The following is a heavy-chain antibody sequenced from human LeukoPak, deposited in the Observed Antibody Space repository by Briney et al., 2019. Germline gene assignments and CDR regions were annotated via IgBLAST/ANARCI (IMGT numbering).Heavy chain of an antibody. J-gene: IGHJ5*02. V-gene: IGHV1-69*01. D-gene: IGHD3-16*01. Sequence: GSSVKVSCKASGGTFSSYAISWVRQAPGQGLEWMGGIIPIFGTANYAQKFQGRVTITADESTSTAYMELSSLRSEDTAVYYCARGLGIISCCESLNWFDPWGQGTLVSVSS. CDR1: GGTFSSYA. CDR2: IIPIFGTA. CDR3: ARGLGIISCCESLNWFDP.